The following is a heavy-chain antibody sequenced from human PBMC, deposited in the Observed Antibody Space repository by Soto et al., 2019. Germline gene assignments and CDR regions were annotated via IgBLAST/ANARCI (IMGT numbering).Heavy chain of an antibody. CDR1: GFTFSNFG. CDR3: AKDSPVGVPLLRDLHD. V-gene: IGHV3-23*01. J-gene: IGHJ1*01. D-gene: IGHD3-9*01. CDR2: ISGSGGST. Sequence: EVQLLESGGGLVQPGGSLRLSGAASGFTFSNFGMGWVGRAPGRGLGGVSVISGSGGSTYYADSVKGRFTLSRDNSKNTVYLQMNSLRAEDTAVYYCAKDSPVGVPLLRDLHDWGQGTLVTVSS.